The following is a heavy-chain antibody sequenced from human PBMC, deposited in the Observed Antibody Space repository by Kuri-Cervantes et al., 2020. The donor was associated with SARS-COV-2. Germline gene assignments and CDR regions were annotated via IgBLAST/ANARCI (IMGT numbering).Heavy chain of an antibody. D-gene: IGHD3-10*01. CDR1: GGSISSSSYY. Sequence: SETLSLTCTVSGGSISSSSYYWGWIRQPPGKGLEWIGSIYYSGSTYYNPSLKSRVTISVDTSKNQFSLKLSSVTAADTAVYYCARNRYGSGSFPPDYWGQGTLVTVSS. V-gene: IGHV4-39*07. CDR3: ARNRYGSGSFPPDY. CDR2: IYYSGST. J-gene: IGHJ4*02.